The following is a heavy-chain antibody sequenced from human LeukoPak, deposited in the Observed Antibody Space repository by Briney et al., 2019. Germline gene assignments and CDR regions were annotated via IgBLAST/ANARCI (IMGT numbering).Heavy chain of an antibody. J-gene: IGHJ4*02. V-gene: IGHV4-59*01. D-gene: IGHD1-26*01. Sequence: PSETLSLTXTVSGGSLSNYYWSWVRQPPGKGLEWIGHIYYTGSTNYNPSLKSRVTISVDTSKNQFSLKLTSVTAADTAVYYCARVFGSRNAFDYWGQGTLLTASS. CDR2: IYYTGST. CDR3: ARVFGSRNAFDY. CDR1: GGSLSNYY.